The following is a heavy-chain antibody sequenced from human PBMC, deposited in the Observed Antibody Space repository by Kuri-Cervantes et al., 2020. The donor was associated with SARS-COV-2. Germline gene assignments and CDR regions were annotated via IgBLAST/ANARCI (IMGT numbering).Heavy chain of an antibody. Sequence: ASVKVSCKASGYTFTGYYMHWVRQAPGQGFEWMGWINPNSGGTNYAQKFQGWVTMTRDTSISTAYMELSRLRSDDTAVYYCARDRHPRRRYCSSTSCYGDYYYYGMDVWGQGTTVTVSS. D-gene: IGHD2-2*01. CDR3: ARDRHPRRRYCSSTSCYGDYYYYGMDV. CDR1: GYTFTGYY. V-gene: IGHV1-2*04. J-gene: IGHJ6*02. CDR2: INPNSGGT.